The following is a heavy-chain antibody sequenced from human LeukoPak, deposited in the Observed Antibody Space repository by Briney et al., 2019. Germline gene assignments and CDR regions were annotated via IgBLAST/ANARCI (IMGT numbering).Heavy chain of an antibody. J-gene: IGHJ4*02. CDR1: GGSISSHY. CDR3: ARHGAGDTAMVTYVDY. Sequence: SETLSLTCTVSGGSISSHYWSWIRQPPGKGLEWIGYIYYSGSTNYNPSLKSRVTISVDTSKNQFSLKLSSVTAADTAVYYCARHGAGDTAMVTYVDYWGQGTLVTVSS. CDR2: IYYSGST. V-gene: IGHV4-59*08. D-gene: IGHD5-18*01.